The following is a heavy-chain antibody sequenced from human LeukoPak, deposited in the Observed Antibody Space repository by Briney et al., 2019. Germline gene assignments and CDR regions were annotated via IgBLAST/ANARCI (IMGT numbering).Heavy chain of an antibody. CDR1: GFTFDDYG. CDR3: AREYYDFWSGYYPLGYYYYYMDV. Sequence: PGGSLRLFCAASGFTFDDYGMSWVRQAPGKGLEWVSGINWNGGSTGYADSVKGRFTISRDNAKNSLYLQMNSLRAEDTALYYCAREYYDFWSGYYPLGYYYYYMDVWGKGTTVTVSS. CDR2: INWNGGST. J-gene: IGHJ6*03. D-gene: IGHD3-3*01. V-gene: IGHV3-20*04.